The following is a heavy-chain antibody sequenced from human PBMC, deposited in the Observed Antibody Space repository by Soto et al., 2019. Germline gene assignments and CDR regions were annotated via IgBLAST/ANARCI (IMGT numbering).Heavy chain of an antibody. CDR3: TSRGGDYYYYGMDV. D-gene: IGHD4-17*01. Sequence: WIRQPPGKGLEWVGRIRSKANSYATAYAASVKGRFTISRDDSKNTAYLQMNSLKTEDTAVYYCTSRGGDYYYYGMDVWGQGTTVTVSS. J-gene: IGHJ6*02. CDR2: IRSKANSYAT. V-gene: IGHV3-73*01.